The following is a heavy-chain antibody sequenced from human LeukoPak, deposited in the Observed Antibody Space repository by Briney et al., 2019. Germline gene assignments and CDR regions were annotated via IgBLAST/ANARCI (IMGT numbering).Heavy chain of an antibody. CDR3: AGDYIWGRLF. Sequence: GGSLRLSCVGSGFSLSDYWMHWVRQTPGKGLMWVSRITSDGSTTWYADSVKGRFTGSRDNAKNTLFLEMNSLRDEDTAVYYCAGDYIWGRLFWGQGTLVTVSS. CDR1: GFSLSDYW. CDR2: ITSDGSTT. J-gene: IGHJ4*01. V-gene: IGHV3-74*01. D-gene: IGHD3-16*01.